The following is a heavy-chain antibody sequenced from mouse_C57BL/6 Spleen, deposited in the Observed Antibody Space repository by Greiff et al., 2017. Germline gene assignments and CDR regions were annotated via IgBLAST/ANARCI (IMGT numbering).Heavy chain of an antibody. CDR3: ARGDYSMDY. J-gene: IGHJ4*01. CDR2: IYPSDSET. D-gene: IGHD2-13*01. CDR1: GYTFTSYW. Sequence: QVQLQQSGAELVRPGSSVKLSCKASGYTFTSYWMDWVKQRPGQGLEWIGNIYPSDSETHYNQKFKDKATLTVDKSSSTAYMQLSSRTSEDSAVYYCARGDYSMDYWGQGTSVTVSS. V-gene: IGHV1-61*01.